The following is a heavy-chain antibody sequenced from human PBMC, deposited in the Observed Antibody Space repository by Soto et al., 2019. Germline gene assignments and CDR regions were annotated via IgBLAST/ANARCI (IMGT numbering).Heavy chain of an antibody. CDR3: ARVSSIAARRSFDS. J-gene: IGHJ4*02. V-gene: IGHV1-8*01. CDR2: LNPHRGST. D-gene: IGHD6-6*01. Sequence: ASVKVSCKASGYTFSSHDINWVRQATGQGLEWMGWLNPHRGSTAYAHKFQGRVTMTWDASINTAYLELSSLRSEDTAMYYCARVSSIAARRSFDSWSQGTLVTVSS. CDR1: GYTFSSHD.